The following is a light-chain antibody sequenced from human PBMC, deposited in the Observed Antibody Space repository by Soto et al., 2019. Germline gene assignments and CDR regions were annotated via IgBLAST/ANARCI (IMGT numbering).Light chain of an antibody. CDR3: QHRSNWLGT. Sequence: EIVLTQSPATLSLSPGERATLSCRASQSVSSYLAWYQQKSGQTPRLLIYDASHRATGIPARFSGSGSGTDFTLTISSLEPEDFAGYYCQHRSNWLGTFGPGTKVDIK. CDR2: DAS. CDR1: QSVSSY. V-gene: IGKV3-11*01. J-gene: IGKJ3*01.